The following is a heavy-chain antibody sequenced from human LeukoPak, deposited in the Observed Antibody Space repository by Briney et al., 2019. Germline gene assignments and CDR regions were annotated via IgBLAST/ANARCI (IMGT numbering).Heavy chain of an antibody. Sequence: GGSLRLSCAASGFTFSSYWMHWVRQAPGKGLVWVSRINSDGSSTSYADSVKGRFTISRDNAKNTLYLQMNSLRGEDTAVYYCARVYYYGSGSYYPDIWGQGTMVTVSS. D-gene: IGHD3-10*01. CDR1: GFTFSSYW. CDR2: INSDGSST. V-gene: IGHV3-74*01. J-gene: IGHJ3*02. CDR3: ARVYYYGSGSYYPDI.